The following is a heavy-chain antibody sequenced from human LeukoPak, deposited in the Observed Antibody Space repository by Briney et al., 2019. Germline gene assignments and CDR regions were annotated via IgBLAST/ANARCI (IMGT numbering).Heavy chain of an antibody. CDR3: ARDLRYSSGWSASGMDV. CDR1: GGTFSSYA. Sequence: ASVKVSCKASGGTFSSYAISWVRQAPGQGLEWMGGIIPIFGTANYAQKFQGRVTITADKSTSTAYMELSSLRSEDTAVYYCARDLRYSSGWSASGMDVWGKGTTVTISS. D-gene: IGHD6-19*01. J-gene: IGHJ6*03. CDR2: IIPIFGTA. V-gene: IGHV1-69*06.